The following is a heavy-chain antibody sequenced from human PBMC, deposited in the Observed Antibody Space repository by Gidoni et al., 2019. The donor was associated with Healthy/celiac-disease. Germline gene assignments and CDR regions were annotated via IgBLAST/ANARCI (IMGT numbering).Heavy chain of an antibody. CDR3: AKDRGTVIVVVPAAIDGMDV. J-gene: IGHJ6*02. D-gene: IGHD2-2*02. CDR2: ISYDGSNK. Sequence: WVAVISYDGSNKYYSDSVKCRFTISRDNSKNTLYVQMNILRAENTAVYYCAKDRGTVIVVVPAAIDGMDVWGQGTTVTVSS. V-gene: IGHV3-30*18.